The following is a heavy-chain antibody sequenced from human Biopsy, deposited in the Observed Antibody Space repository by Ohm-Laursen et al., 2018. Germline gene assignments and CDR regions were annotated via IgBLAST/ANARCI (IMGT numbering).Heavy chain of an antibody. D-gene: IGHD2/OR15-2a*01. CDR2: IYYSGST. V-gene: IGHV4-59*01. Sequence: GTLSLTCSVSGGSISSDYWSWIRQTPGKGLEWIGYIYYSGSTNYNPSLKSRVTISVDTSKNQFSLRLDSVTAADAAVYYCARATNSTGWPYYYFYGMDVWGQGTTVTVSS. CDR3: ARATNSTGWPYYYFYGMDV. J-gene: IGHJ6*02. CDR1: GGSISSDY.